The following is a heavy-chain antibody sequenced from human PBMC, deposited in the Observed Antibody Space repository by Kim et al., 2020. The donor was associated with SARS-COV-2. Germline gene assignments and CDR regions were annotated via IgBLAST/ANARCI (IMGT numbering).Heavy chain of an antibody. D-gene: IGHD1-26*01. CDR3: TRLSYSGSIDLDY. Sequence: GGSLRLSCAASGFTFSGSAMHWVRQASGKGLEWVGRIRSKANNYATAYAASVKGRFTISRDDSKNMAYLQMNSLKSEDTAVYYCTRLSYSGSIDLDYWGQGTLVTVSS. V-gene: IGHV3-73*01. J-gene: IGHJ4*02. CDR1: GFTFSGSA. CDR2: IRSKANNYAT.